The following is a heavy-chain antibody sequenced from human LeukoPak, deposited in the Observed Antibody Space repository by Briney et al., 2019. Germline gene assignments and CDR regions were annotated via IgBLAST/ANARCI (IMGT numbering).Heavy chain of an antibody. CDR3: ARARAMPPEDYYYYMDV. V-gene: IGHV3-30-3*01. CDR1: GFTFSSYA. D-gene: IGHD2-2*01. Sequence: PGGSLRLSCAASGFTFSSYAMHWVRQAPGKGLEWVAVISYDGSNKYYADSVKGRFTISRDNSKNTLYLQMNSLRAEDTAVYYCARARAMPPEDYYYYMDVWGKGTTVTVSS. J-gene: IGHJ6*03. CDR2: ISYDGSNK.